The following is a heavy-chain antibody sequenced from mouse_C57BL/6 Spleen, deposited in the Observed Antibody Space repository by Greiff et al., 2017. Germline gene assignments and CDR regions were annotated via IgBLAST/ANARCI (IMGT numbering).Heavy chain of an antibody. J-gene: IGHJ1*03. Sequence: VQLQQPGAELVRPGSSVKLSCKASGYTFTSYWMHWVKQRPIQGLEWIGNIDPSDSETHYNQKFKDKATLTVDKSSSTAYMQLSSLTSEDSAVYYCARSDYYGSSSQYFDVWGTGTTVTVS. CDR2: IDPSDSET. CDR1: GYTFTSYW. D-gene: IGHD1-1*01. CDR3: ARSDYYGSSSQYFDV. V-gene: IGHV1-52*01.